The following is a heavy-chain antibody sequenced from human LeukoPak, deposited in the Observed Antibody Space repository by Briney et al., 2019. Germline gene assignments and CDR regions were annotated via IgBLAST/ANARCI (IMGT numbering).Heavy chain of an antibody. CDR3: AKDYLNGNGIYTAFDV. V-gene: IGHV3-23*01. Sequence: PGGSPRLSCGASGFDFCIHAMNWVRQAPGKGLESVSTIGSADKTYYADSVKGRFTISRDDSKSTLYLEMSSLRVEDTALYLCAKDYLNGNGIYTAFDVWGQGTMVTVSS. D-gene: IGHD1-26*01. CDR2: IGSADKT. CDR1: GFDFCIHA. J-gene: IGHJ3*01.